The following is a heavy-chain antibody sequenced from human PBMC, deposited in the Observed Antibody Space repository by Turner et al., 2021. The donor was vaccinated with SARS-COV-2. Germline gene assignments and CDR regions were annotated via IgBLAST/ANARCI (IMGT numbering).Heavy chain of an antibody. CDR2: IKEDGTSK. CDR3: ARHGSWNYDS. J-gene: IGHJ5*01. V-gene: IGHV3-7*01. CDR1: GFTFSRYW. Sequence: EVQLVESGGGLVQPGGSLSLSCVGSGFTFSRYWMGWVRQAPGKGLEWVANIKEDGTSKYYVDSVKGRFTTSRDNAENSVYLEMNSLRVEYTAVYYCARHGSWNYDSWGQGTLVTVSS. D-gene: IGHD1-7*01.